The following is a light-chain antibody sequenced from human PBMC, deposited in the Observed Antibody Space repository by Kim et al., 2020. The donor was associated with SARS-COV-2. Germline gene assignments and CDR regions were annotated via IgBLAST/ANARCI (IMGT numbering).Light chain of an antibody. V-gene: IGLV4-69*01. CDR1: SGHSSYA. J-gene: IGLJ3*02. CDR2: LKSDGSH. Sequence: ASVKLTCTLSSGHSSYAIAWHQQQPEKGPRYLMKLKSDGSHSKGDGIPDRFSGSSSGAERYLTISSLQSEDEADYYCQTWGTGIRVFGGGTKVTVL. CDR3: QTWGTGIRV.